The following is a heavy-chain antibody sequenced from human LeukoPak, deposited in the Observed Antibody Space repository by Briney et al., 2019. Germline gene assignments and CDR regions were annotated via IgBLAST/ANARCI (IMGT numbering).Heavy chain of an antibody. J-gene: IGHJ4*02. CDR1: GFTFSSYA. D-gene: IGHD3-22*01. Sequence: PGRSLRLSCAASGFTFSSYAMHWVRQAPGKGLEWVAVISYDGSNKYYADSVKGRFTISRDSSKNTLYLQMNSLRAEDTAVYYCAREMIVVAEFDYWGQGTLVTVSS. CDR2: ISYDGSNK. V-gene: IGHV3-30-3*01. CDR3: AREMIVVAEFDY.